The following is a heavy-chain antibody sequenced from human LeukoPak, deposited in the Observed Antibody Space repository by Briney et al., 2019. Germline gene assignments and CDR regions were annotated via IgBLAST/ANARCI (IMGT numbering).Heavy chain of an antibody. CDR3: VEGGAPSYYDCSGDAYFDY. CDR2: ISGSGSRT. CDR1: GFTFSVYA. Sequence: GGSLRLSCAASGFTFSVYAMSWVRQAPGKGLEWVSVISGSGSRTSYADSVKGRFIVSRDNSKNPLYLQMNSLRAEDTAVYFCVEGGAPSYYDCSGDAYFDYWGQGTLVTVSS. J-gene: IGHJ4*02. V-gene: IGHV3-23*01. D-gene: IGHD3-22*01.